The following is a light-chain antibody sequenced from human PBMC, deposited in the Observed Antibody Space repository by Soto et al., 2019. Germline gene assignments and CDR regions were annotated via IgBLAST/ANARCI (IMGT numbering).Light chain of an antibody. J-gene: IGKJ4*01. CDR1: QSISSW. V-gene: IGKV1-5*03. Sequence: DIQMTQSPSTLSASVGDRVTITCLASQSISSWLAWYQQKPVKAPKFLIYKASTLESGVPSRLSGSGSGTDFTLTISSVQTDDFATYDCQQYKSYPLTFGGGTKVDIK. CDR3: QQYKSYPLT. CDR2: KAS.